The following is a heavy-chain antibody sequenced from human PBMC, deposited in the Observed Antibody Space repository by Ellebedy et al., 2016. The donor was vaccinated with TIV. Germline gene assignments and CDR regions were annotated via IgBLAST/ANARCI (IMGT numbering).Heavy chain of an antibody. D-gene: IGHD1-26*01. CDR1: GFTFSSYG. V-gene: IGHV3-23*01. Sequence: PGGSLRLSCAASGFTFSSYGMHWVRQAPGKGLEWVSSISGSGGSTYYADSVKGRFTISRDNSKHTLYLQMNSLRAEDTAAYYCAKDRVSGVFDALDIWGQGTTVTVSS. CDR3: AKDRVSGVFDALDI. J-gene: IGHJ3*02. CDR2: ISGSGGST.